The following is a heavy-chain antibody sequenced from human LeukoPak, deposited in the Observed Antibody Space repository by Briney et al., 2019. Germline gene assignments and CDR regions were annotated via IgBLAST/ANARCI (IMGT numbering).Heavy chain of an antibody. Sequence: GGSLRLSCAVSGFTFSSYEMTWVRQAPGKGLEWVSYISSGGATIYYADSVRGRFTISRDNAKNSLYLQMNSLRAEDTAVYYCARDFRGIAAAGTADYRGQGTLVTVSS. D-gene: IGHD6-13*01. CDR3: ARDFRGIAAAGTADY. J-gene: IGHJ4*02. CDR1: GFTFSSYE. CDR2: ISSGGATI. V-gene: IGHV3-48*03.